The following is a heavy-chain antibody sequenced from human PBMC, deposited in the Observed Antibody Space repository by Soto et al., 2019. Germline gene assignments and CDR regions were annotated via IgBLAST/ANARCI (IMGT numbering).Heavy chain of an antibody. Sequence: GDSLRLSCGASGFTFSSYAMHSVRQVPGKGLEWVALISYDGSDKDYADSVKGRFTISRDNSRNTLFLQMNSLRAEDTAVYYCARDYYKYYDSSGYYRSPAYWGQGT. J-gene: IGHJ4*02. CDR1: GFTFSSYA. CDR3: ARDYYKYYDSSGYYRSPAY. D-gene: IGHD3-22*01. CDR2: ISYDGSDK. V-gene: IGHV3-30-3*01.